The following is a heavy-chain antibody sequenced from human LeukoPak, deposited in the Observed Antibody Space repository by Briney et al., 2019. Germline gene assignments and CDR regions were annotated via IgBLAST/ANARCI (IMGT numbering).Heavy chain of an antibody. D-gene: IGHD3-22*01. CDR3: ARLKYYDSTGYSPGYYMDV. J-gene: IGHJ6*03. CDR1: GGSIINYY. V-gene: IGHV4-4*07. Sequence: SETLSLTCTVSGGSIINYYWSWIRQPAGTGLEWVGRIYITGSTNYNPSLQSRLSMSVDTSKNQFSLRLSSVTAADTAVYYCARLKYYDSTGYSPGYYMDVWGKGITVTVFS. CDR2: IYITGST.